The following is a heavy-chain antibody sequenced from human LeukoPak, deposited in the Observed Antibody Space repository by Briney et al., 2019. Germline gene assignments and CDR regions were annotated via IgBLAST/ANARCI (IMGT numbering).Heavy chain of an antibody. V-gene: IGHV1-46*01. CDR1: GYTFTNYA. CDR2: INPSGGST. J-gene: IGHJ4*02. D-gene: IGHD5-24*01. Sequence: ASVTVSCKASGYTFTNYAMHWVRQAPGQGLEWMGIINPSGGSTSYAQKFQGRVTMTRDMSTSTVYMELSSLRSEDTAVYYCAREMATILVGDFDYWGQGTLVTVSS. CDR3: AREMATILVGDFDY.